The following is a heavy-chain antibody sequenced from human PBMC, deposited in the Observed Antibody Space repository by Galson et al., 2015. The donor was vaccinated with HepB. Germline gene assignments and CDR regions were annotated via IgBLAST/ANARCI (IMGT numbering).Heavy chain of an antibody. D-gene: IGHD6-6*01. J-gene: IGHJ4*02. CDR1: GFSFADYA. V-gene: IGHV3-9*01. CDR2: ISWNSGSI. CDR3: AKEEY. Sequence: LPLSCAASGFSFADYAFHWVRHAPRAGLDWVSGISWNSGSIGYADSVKGRFTNTRDNAKNSLYVQKSRRRAEESAWCYCAKEEYWGQGTLVTVSS.